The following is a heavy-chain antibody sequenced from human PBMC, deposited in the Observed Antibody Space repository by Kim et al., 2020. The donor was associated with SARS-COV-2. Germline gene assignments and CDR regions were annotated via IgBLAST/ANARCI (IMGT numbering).Heavy chain of an antibody. V-gene: IGHV3-48*02. D-gene: IGHD4-17*01. J-gene: IGHJ4*02. CDR1: GFTFSSYS. Sequence: GGSLRLSCAASGFTFSSYSMNWVRQAPGKGLEWVSYISSSSSTIYYADSVKGRFTISRDNAKNSLYLQMNSLRDEDTAVYYCARDVSNDYGDNYFDYWGQGTLVTVSS. CDR2: ISSSSSTI. CDR3: ARDVSNDYGDNYFDY.